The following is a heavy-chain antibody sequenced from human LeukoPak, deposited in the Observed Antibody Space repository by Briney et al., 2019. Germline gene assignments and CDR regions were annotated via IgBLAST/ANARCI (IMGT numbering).Heavy chain of an antibody. CDR3: ARRIDRGWGSMFDP. Sequence: ASVKVSCKASGYTFTGYYMHWVRQAPGQGLEWMGWINPNSGGTNYAQKFQGRVTMTRDTSISTAYMELSRLRSEDTAVYYCARRIDRGWGSMFDPWGQGTLVTVSS. V-gene: IGHV1-2*02. J-gene: IGHJ5*02. CDR1: GYTFTGYY. CDR2: INPNSGGT. D-gene: IGHD3-16*01.